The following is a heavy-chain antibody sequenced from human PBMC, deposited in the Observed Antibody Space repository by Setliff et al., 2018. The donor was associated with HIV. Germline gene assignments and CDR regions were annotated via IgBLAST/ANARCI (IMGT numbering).Heavy chain of an antibody. D-gene: IGHD5-18*01. CDR1: GFTFSNSW. J-gene: IGHJ3*02. CDR3: ARDDSNGNTDAFDI. V-gene: IGHV3-74*03. CDR2: INTDGSSA. Sequence: LRLSCAASGFTFSNSWMHWVRQAPGKGLVWVSRINTDGSSATYADSVKGRFTNSRDNAKNTLYLQMTSLRAEDTAVYYCARDDSNGNTDAFDIWGQGTTVTVSS.